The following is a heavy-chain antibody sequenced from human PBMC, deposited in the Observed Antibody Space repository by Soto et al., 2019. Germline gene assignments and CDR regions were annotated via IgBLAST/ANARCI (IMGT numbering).Heavy chain of an antibody. V-gene: IGHV4-39*01. Sequence: SETLSLTCTVSGGCISTSSYYWGWIRQPPGKGLEWIGSIYYSGSTYYNPSLKSRVTISVDTSKNQFSLKLSSVTAADTAVYYCARVWGGAFDIWGQGTMVT. CDR2: IYYSGST. D-gene: IGHD3-10*01. CDR3: ARVWGGAFDI. CDR1: GGCISTSSYY. J-gene: IGHJ3*02.